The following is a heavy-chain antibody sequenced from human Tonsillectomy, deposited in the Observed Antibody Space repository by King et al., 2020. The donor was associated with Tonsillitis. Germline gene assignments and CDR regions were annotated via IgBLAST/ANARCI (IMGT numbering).Heavy chain of an antibody. Sequence: VQLVESGGGVVQPGRSLRLSCAASGFTFSSYAIHWVRQAPGKGLEWVAVISYDGSNKYYADSVKGRFTISRDNSKNTLYLQMNSLRAEDTAAYYCAGVRGYCGGCSCYHLDGMDVWGQGTTVTVSS. J-gene: IGHJ6*02. V-gene: IGHV3-30-3*01. D-gene: IGHD2-15*01. CDR1: GFTFSSYA. CDR3: AGVRGYCGGCSCYHLDGMDV. CDR2: ISYDGSNK.